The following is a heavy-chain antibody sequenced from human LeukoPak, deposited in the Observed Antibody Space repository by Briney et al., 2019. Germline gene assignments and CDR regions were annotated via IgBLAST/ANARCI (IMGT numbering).Heavy chain of an antibody. CDR1: GRSISSSSYY. V-gene: IGHV4-39*07. CDR3: ARDGYSSSWPSQGNWFDP. D-gene: IGHD6-13*01. Sequence: SETLSPTCTVSGRSISSSSYYWGWIRQPPGTGLEWIGAIYHSGSTNYNPSLKSRVTISVDKSKTQFSLKLSSVTAADTAVYYCARDGYSSSWPSQGNWFDPWGQGTLVTVSS. J-gene: IGHJ5*02. CDR2: IYHSGST.